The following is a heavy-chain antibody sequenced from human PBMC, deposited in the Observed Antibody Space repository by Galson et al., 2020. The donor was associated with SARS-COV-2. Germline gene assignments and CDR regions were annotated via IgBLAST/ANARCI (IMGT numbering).Heavy chain of an antibody. CDR3: VTGWLPYYYGMDV. CDR2: VSYDGRNK. J-gene: IGHJ6*02. Sequence: QLGEPLKISCAASGFTFSNYGMHWVRQAPGKGLEWVAVVSYDGRNKYYADSVKGRFTISRDNSKNTLYLQVNSLRAEDTAVYYCVTGWLPYYYGMDVWGQGTTVTVSS. V-gene: IGHV3-30*03. CDR1: GFTFSNYG. D-gene: IGHD5-12*01.